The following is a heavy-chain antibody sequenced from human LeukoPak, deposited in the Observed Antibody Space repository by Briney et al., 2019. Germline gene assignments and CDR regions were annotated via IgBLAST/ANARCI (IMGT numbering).Heavy chain of an antibody. CDR2: IYYSGST. Sequence: PSETLSLTCTVSGGSISSGGYYWSWIRQHPGKGLEWIGYIYYSGSTYYNPSLKGRVTISVDTSKNQFSLKLSSVTAADTAVYYCARERRNRDQAKQQPAFYFDYWGQGTLVTVSS. CDR1: GGSISSGGYY. CDR3: ARERRNRDQAKQQPAFYFDY. V-gene: IGHV4-31*03. D-gene: IGHD6-13*01. J-gene: IGHJ4*02.